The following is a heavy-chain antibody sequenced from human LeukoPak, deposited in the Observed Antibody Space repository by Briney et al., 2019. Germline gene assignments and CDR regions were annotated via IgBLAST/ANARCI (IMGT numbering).Heavy chain of an antibody. D-gene: IGHD3-22*01. V-gene: IGHV3-23*01. CDR2: ISSSSSYI. CDR3: AKGVFYYYDSSGPYYFDY. Sequence: GGSLRLSCVASGFTFSSYAMSWVRQAPGKGLEWVSSISSSSSYIYYADSVKGRFTISRDNSKNTLYLQMDSLRAEDTAVYYCAKGVFYYYDSSGPYYFDYWGQGTLVTVSS. J-gene: IGHJ4*02. CDR1: GFTFSSYA.